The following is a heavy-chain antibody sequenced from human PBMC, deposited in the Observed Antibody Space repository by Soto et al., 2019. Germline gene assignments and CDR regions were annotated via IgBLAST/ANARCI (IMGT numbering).Heavy chain of an antibody. V-gene: IGHV4-31*03. CDR1: GCSISSGGSY. J-gene: IGHJ4*02. CDR2: IYYSGST. D-gene: IGHD4-17*01. Sequence: PXETLSLTCTVSGCSISSGGSYWSWIRQHPGKGLEWIGYIYYSGSTYYNPSLKSRVTISVDTSKNQFSLKLSSVTAADTAVYYWARGPSYGGFDYWGQGTLVTVSS. CDR3: ARGPSYGGFDY.